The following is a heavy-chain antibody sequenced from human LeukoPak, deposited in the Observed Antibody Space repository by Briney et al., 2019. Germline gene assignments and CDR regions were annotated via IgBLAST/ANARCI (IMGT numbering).Heavy chain of an antibody. CDR2: IRSKSNSYAT. CDR1: GFTFSGST. J-gene: IGHJ6*02. CDR3: SSPIHYGDYDYYYGMDV. V-gene: IGHV3-73*01. Sequence: GGSLKLSCAASGFTFSGSTMHWVRHASGKGLEWVGRIRSKSNSYATAYAASVKGRFTISRDDSKNTAYLQMNSLKTEDTAVYYCSSPIHYGDYDYYYGMDVWGQGTTVTVSS. D-gene: IGHD4-17*01.